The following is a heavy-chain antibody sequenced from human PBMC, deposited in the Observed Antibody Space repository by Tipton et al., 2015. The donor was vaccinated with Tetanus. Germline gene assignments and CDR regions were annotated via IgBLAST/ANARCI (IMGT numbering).Heavy chain of an antibody. J-gene: IGHJ4*02. CDR3: ARGGTMDY. V-gene: IGHV1-18*01. D-gene: IGHD1-1*01. CDR2: INTDKGST. CDR1: GYTFTSFG. Sequence: QSGPEVKKPGASVKVSCKASGYTFTSFGINWVRQAPGQGLEWMGWINTDKGSTNYAQNLQGRVIMTTDTSTLTAYMELRSLRSDDTAVYYCARGGTMDYWGQGPLVTVSA.